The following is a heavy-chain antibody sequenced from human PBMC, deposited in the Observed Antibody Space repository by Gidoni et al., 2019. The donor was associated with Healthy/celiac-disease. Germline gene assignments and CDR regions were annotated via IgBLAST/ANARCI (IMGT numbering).Heavy chain of an antibody. Sequence: EVQLVESGGGLVQPGGSLRLSGAASGFTVSSNYMSWVRQAPGKGLEWVSVIYSGGSTYYADSVKGRFTISRDNSKNTLYLQMNSLRAEDTAVYYCARGYCSGGSCYSYAFDIWGQGTMVTVSS. CDR2: IYSGGST. J-gene: IGHJ3*02. CDR3: ARGYCSGGSCYSYAFDI. CDR1: GFTVSSNY. V-gene: IGHV3-66*01. D-gene: IGHD2-15*01.